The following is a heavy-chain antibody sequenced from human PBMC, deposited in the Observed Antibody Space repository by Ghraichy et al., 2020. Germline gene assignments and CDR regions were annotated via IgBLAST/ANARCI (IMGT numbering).Heavy chain of an antibody. J-gene: IGHJ6*03. Sequence: GGSLRLSCAASGFILRSYGMHWVRQAPGKGLEWVAVIWDDGSHKYYADSVKGRFTISGDNSKNTLYLQMNSLRAEDTAMYYCSKGGADLHMHLFHMDVWGKSTTVTVSS. CDR3: SKGGADLHMHLFHMDV. D-gene: IGHD3-16*01. CDR1: GFILRSYG. V-gene: IGHV3-33*03. CDR2: IWDDGSHK.